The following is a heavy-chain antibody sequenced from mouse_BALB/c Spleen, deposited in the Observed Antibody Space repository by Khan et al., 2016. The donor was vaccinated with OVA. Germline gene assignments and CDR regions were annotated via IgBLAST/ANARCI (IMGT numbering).Heavy chain of an antibody. J-gene: IGHJ3*01. CDR3: TRHGYVAWFTY. D-gene: IGHD2-2*01. V-gene: IGHV1-31*01. Sequence: VQLQQSGPELMKPGAAVKISCKASGYSFTTYYIHWVLQSHGKSLEWIGYIDPFSGGATYNQKFNGKATLTVDKSSSTAYINLSNLTSEDSAVYYCTRHGYVAWFTYWGQGTLVTVSA. CDR1: GYSFTTYY. CDR2: IDPFSGGA.